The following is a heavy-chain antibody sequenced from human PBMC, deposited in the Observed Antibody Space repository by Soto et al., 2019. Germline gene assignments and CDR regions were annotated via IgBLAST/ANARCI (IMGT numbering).Heavy chain of an antibody. Sequence: QVQLQESGPGLVKPSETLSLTCAVSGDSISSPNWWSWYRQTPGKGLELIGEMFASGSSNYNPSLNGRVTISLDTSKNHFSLKLTSLTAADTAIYYCAREGFDHRPDYWGQGIPVTVSS. J-gene: IGHJ4*02. CDR2: MFASGSS. V-gene: IGHV4-4*02. CDR3: AREGFDHRPDY. CDR1: GDSISSPNW.